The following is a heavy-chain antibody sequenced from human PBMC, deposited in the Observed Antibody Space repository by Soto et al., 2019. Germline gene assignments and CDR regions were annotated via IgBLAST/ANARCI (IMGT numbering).Heavy chain of an antibody. CDR3: ARDGRGLRRDYYYGMDV. CDR1: GYTFTGYY. D-gene: IGHD1-26*01. CDR2: INPNSGGT. V-gene: IGHV1-2*04. Sequence: ASVKVSCKASGYTFTGYYMHWVRQAPGQGLEWMGWINPNSGGTNYAQKFQGWVTMTRDTSISTAYMELSRLRSDDTAVYYCARDGRGLRRDYYYGMDVWGQGTTVTVSS. J-gene: IGHJ6*02.